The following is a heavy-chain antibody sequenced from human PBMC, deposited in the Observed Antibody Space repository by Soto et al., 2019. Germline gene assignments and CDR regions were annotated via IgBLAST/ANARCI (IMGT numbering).Heavy chain of an antibody. Sequence: GAPVKGSCKGSGYTFTSYGISRVRQAPGQGLEGMGWISAYNGNTNYAQKLQGRVTMTTDTSTSTAYMELRSLRSDDTAVYYCAREEVRYCSGGSCYSDYYYYGMDFWGQGTTVTVSS. V-gene: IGHV1-18*01. D-gene: IGHD2-15*01. CDR1: GYTFTSYG. CDR2: ISAYNGNT. CDR3: AREEVRYCSGGSCYSDYYYYGMDF. J-gene: IGHJ6*02.